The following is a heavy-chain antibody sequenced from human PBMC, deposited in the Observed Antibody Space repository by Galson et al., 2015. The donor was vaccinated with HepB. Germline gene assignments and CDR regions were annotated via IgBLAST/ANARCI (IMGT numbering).Heavy chain of an antibody. CDR1: GFSLTTNGMC. J-gene: IGHJ4*02. CDR2: IDWDDEK. CDR3: ARTILVGATLDY. D-gene: IGHD1-26*01. V-gene: IGHV2-70*01. Sequence: PALVKPTQTLTLTCTFSGFSLTTNGMCVSWIRQPAGKALEWLAHIDWDDEKYYTPALKNRLTISKDASKNQMVLTMTDMDPIDTGTYYCARTILVGATLDYWGQGARVIVSS.